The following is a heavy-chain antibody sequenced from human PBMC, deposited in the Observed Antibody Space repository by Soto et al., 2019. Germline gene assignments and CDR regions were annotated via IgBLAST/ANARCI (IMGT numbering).Heavy chain of an antibody. Sequence: SGTLALTCGVCGDSIRISSDYWGWIRQPPGKGLEWIGSIYYSGSTYYNPSLKSRVTISVDTSKNQFSLKLSSVTAADTAVYYCARLLHDYVWGSYRPGHDYWGQGTLVTVSS. D-gene: IGHD3-16*02. CDR1: GDSIRISSDY. V-gene: IGHV4-39*01. CDR2: IYYSGST. CDR3: ARLLHDYVWGSYRPGHDY. J-gene: IGHJ4*02.